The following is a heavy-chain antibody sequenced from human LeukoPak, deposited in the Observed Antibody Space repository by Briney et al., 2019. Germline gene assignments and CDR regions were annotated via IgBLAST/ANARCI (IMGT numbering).Heavy chain of an antibody. D-gene: IGHD3-22*01. V-gene: IGHV3-21*01. J-gene: IGHJ4*02. Sequence: GGSLRLSCAASGFTFSSYSMNWVRQAPGKGLEWVSSISSSSSYIYYADSVKGRFTISRDNAKNSLYLQMNSLRAEDTAVYYCATDNLNYYDSSGLGGLDYWGQGTLVTVSS. CDR1: GFTFSSYS. CDR3: ATDNLNYYDSSGLGGLDY. CDR2: ISSSSSYI.